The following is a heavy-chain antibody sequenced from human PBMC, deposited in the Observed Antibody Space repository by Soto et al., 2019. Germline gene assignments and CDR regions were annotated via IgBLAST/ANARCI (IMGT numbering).Heavy chain of an antibody. J-gene: IGHJ5*02. Sequence: SGPTLVNPTQTLTLTCTFSGFSLSTSGVGVGWIRQPPGKALEWLALIYWNDDKRYSPSLKSRLTITKDTSKNQVVLTMTNMDPVDTDTYYCEQANGAVAGTRENWFDPWGQGTLVTVSS. D-gene: IGHD6-19*01. V-gene: IGHV2-5*01. CDR1: GFSLSTSGVG. CDR2: IYWNDDK. CDR3: EQANGAVAGTRENWFDP.